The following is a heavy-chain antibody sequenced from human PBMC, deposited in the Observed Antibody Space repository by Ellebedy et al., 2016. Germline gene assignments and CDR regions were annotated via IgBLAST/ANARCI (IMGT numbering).Heavy chain of an antibody. V-gene: IGHV3-30*19. Sequence: GESLKISXAASGFTFRTYDMLWVRQAPGKGLEWVAVISYDGGNKYYADSVKGRVTISRDNSNNTLYVQMNSLRAEDTAVYYCARDSNTDYYGSSGYPGYFDLWGRGTLVTVSS. CDR3: ARDSNTDYYGSSGYPGYFDL. J-gene: IGHJ2*01. D-gene: IGHD3-22*01. CDR2: ISYDGGNK. CDR1: GFTFRTYD.